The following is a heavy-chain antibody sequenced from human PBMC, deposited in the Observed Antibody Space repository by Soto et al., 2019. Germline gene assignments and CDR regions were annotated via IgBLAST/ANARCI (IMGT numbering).Heavy chain of an antibody. J-gene: IGHJ4*02. Sequence: GXSVKVSCKASGYTFTSYYMHWVRQAPGQGLEWMGIINPSGGSTSFAQKFQGGVTMTRDTSTSTVYMELISLTSEDTAVYYCARDVGMASRPYLDYWGQGTLVTVSS. CDR2: INPSGGST. CDR3: ARDVGMASRPYLDY. CDR1: GYTFTSYY. D-gene: IGHD6-6*01. V-gene: IGHV1-46*01.